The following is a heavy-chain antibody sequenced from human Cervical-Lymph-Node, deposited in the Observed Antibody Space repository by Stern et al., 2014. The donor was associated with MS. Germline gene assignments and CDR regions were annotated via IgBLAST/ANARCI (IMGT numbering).Heavy chain of an antibody. J-gene: IGHJ4*02. V-gene: IGHV3-74*02. Sequence: VQLVESGGGLVQPGGSLRLSCAASRFIFRNYWMHWVRQAPGKGLVWVSSINGDGSNTRYADFVKGRFTISRDNGRNTLYLQMNSLRDEDTAMYYCARRHLVGATDFDCWGQGTLVAVSS. CDR3: ARRHLVGATDFDC. CDR2: INGDGSNT. D-gene: IGHD1-26*01. CDR1: RFIFRNYW.